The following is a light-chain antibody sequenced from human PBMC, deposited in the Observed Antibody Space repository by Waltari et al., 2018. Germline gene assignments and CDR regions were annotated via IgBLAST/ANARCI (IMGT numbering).Light chain of an antibody. Sequence: DIQMTQSPSAMSASIGDRVTITCRGSQAITHYLAWFQQKPGKAPKLLIYGASILQSGVPSRFSGSGSGTEFTLTINSLQAEDFATYYCLQYKSYPLTFGPGTKVDLK. J-gene: IGKJ3*01. CDR3: LQYKSYPLT. V-gene: IGKV1-17*03. CDR2: GAS. CDR1: QAITHY.